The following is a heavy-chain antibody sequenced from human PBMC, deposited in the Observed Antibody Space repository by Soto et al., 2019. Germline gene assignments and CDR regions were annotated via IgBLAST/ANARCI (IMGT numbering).Heavy chain of an antibody. J-gene: IGHJ4*02. D-gene: IGHD3-22*01. V-gene: IGHV3-11*01. Sequence: GGSLRLSCAASGFTFSDSYMSWIRQAPGKGLEWVSYISGSDSIIYYSDSVKGRFIISRDNAKNSLYLQMNSLRAEDTAVYYCARDLGYYDSSGYFDYWGQGTLVTVSS. CDR2: ISGSDSII. CDR1: GFTFSDSY. CDR3: ARDLGYYDSSGYFDY.